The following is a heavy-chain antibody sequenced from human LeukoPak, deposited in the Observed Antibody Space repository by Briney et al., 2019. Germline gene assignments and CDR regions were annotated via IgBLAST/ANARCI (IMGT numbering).Heavy chain of an antibody. D-gene: IGHD6-13*01. V-gene: IGHV4-39*01. CDR2: IYYSEGT. CDR1: GGSISSNVHY. CDR3: ASADWGSIWYQFYYFDY. Sequence: PSETLSLTCTGSGGSISSNVHYWGWIRQPPGKGLEWIGSIYYSEGTYYNPSLKSRMTISVDTSKNLFSLKVSSVTAADTAVYYCASADWGSIWYQFYYFDYWRQGALVTVSS. J-gene: IGHJ4*02.